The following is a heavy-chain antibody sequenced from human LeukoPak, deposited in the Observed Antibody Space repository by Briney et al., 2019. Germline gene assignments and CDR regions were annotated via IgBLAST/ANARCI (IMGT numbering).Heavy chain of an antibody. CDR1: GYTFTGYY. Sequence: ASVKVSCKASGYTFTGYYMHWVRQAPGQGLEWMGWINPNSGGTNYAQKFQSRVTMTRDTSISTVYMELSSLRSEDKAVSYCARDGDSSSSLLTAFDIWGQGTMVTASS. CDR2: INPNSGGT. D-gene: IGHD6-6*01. V-gene: IGHV1-2*02. CDR3: ARDGDSSSSLLTAFDI. J-gene: IGHJ3*02.